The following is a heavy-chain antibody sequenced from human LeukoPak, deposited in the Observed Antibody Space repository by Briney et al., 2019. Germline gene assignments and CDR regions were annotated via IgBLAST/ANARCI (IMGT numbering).Heavy chain of an antibody. D-gene: IGHD5-24*01. CDR1: GFTFSGSA. CDR2: IRSKANSYAT. V-gene: IGHV3-73*01. Sequence: GGSLTLSCAASGFTFSGSAMHWVRQASGKGLEWVGRIRSKANSYATAYAASVKGRFTISRDDSKNTAYLQMNSLKTEDTAVYYCTRAPDGYNLNYWGQGTLVTVSS. CDR3: TRAPDGYNLNY. J-gene: IGHJ4*02.